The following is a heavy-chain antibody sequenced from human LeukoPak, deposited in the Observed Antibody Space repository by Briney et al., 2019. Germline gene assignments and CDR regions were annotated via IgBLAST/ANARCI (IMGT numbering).Heavy chain of an antibody. D-gene: IGHD3-10*01. CDR1: GDSISSYY. Sequence: SETLSLTCTVSGDSISSYYWSWIRQPPGKGLEWIGYIYYSGSTNYNPSLKSRVTISVDTSKSQFSLKLSSVTAADTAVYYCARLLHYGSGTYYNFDYWGQGTLVTVSS. CDR3: ARLLHYGSGTYYNFDY. J-gene: IGHJ4*02. V-gene: IGHV4-59*08. CDR2: IYYSGST.